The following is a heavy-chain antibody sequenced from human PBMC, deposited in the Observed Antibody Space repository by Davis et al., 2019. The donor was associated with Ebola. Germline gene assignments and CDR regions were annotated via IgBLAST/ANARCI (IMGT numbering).Heavy chain of an antibody. V-gene: IGHV6-1*01. CDR3: AREYSSSLRAAFDV. CDR1: GASVSRDTVT. Sequence: SETLSLTCAISGASVSRDTVTWNWIRQSPSRGLEWLGRTYYRSKWCNDYAVSVKSRITVNPDTSKNQFSLQLNFVTPEDTAVYYCAREYSSSLRAAFDVWGQGTMVTVSS. D-gene: IGHD6-6*01. J-gene: IGHJ3*01. CDR2: TYYRSKWCN.